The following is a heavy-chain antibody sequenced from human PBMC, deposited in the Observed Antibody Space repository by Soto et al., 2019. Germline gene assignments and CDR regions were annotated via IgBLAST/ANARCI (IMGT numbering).Heavy chain of an antibody. CDR2: VHHSWGS. CDR3: ARQGFGPLHGLVDV. D-gene: IGHD3-10*01. J-gene: IGHJ6*02. CDR1: GGSISSYY. V-gene: IGHV4-59*08. Sequence: QVQLQESGPGLVKPSETLSLSCTVSGGSISSYYWSWFRQSPGKRMEWIGYVHHSWGSSYNPSLQSRLAISLDTSRRQFSLKVTSVTATDTAVYYCARQGFGPLHGLVDVWGQGTTVTVSS.